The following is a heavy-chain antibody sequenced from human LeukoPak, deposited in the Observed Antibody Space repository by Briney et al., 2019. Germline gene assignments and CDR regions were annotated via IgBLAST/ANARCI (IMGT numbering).Heavy chain of an antibody. V-gene: IGHV3-23*01. CDR1: GFTFSSYA. CDR3: AGGYYFDY. CDR2: IVGSGGPT. J-gene: IGHJ4*02. D-gene: IGHD3-22*01. Sequence: GGSLRLSCAASGFTFSSYAMSWVRQAPGEGLEWVSSIVGSGGPTYYADSVKGRFTISRDNSKNTLYLQMNSLRAEDTAVYYCAGGYYFDYWGQGTLVTVSS.